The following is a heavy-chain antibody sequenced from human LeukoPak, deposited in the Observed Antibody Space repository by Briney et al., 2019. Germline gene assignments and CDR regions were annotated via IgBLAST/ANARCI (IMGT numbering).Heavy chain of an antibody. D-gene: IGHD3-10*01. CDR3: ARPRGPGGPYNWFDP. J-gene: IGHJ5*02. CDR2: IYYSGST. CDR1: GGSISSSSYS. Sequence: SETLSLTCTVSGGSISSSSYSWGWIRQPPGKGLEWIGSIYYSGSTYYNPSLKSRVTISVDTSKNQFSLKLSSVTAADTAVYYCARPRGPGGPYNWFDPWGQGTLVTVSS. V-gene: IGHV4-39*01.